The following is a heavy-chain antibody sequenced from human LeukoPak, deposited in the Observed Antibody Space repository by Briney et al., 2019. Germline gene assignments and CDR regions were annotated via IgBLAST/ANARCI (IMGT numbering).Heavy chain of an antibody. Sequence: GGSLRLSCAASGFTFSSYWMHWVRQAPGKGLVWVSRINSDGSSTSYADSVKGRFTISRDNAKNTLYLQMNSLRAEDTAMYYCARAGYCSGGSCYPGGYFDYWGQGTLVTVSS. D-gene: IGHD2-15*01. CDR3: ARAGYCSGGSCYPGGYFDY. J-gene: IGHJ4*02. CDR1: GFTFSSYW. CDR2: INSDGSST. V-gene: IGHV3-74*01.